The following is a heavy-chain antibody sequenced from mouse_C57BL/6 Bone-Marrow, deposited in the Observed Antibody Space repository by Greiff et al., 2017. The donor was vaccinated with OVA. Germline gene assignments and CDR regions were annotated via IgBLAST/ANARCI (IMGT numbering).Heavy chain of an antibody. CDR2: IYPGDGDT. V-gene: IGHV1-82*01. J-gene: IGHJ2*01. CDR3: ARSTTVVATDHLDY. CDR1: GYAFSSSW. D-gene: IGHD1-1*01. Sequence: VQLVESGPELVKPGASVKISCKASGYAFSSSWMNWVKQRPGKGLEWIGRIYPGDGDTNYNGKFKGKATLTADKSSSTAYMQLSSLTSEDSAVYFCARSTTVVATDHLDYWGQGTTLTVSS.